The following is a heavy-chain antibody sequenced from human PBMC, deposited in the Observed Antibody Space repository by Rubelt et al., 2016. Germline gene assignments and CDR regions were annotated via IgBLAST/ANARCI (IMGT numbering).Heavy chain of an antibody. V-gene: IGHV1-24*01. Sequence: QVQLVQSGAEVKKPGASVKVSCKVSGYTLTELSMHWVRQAPGKGLEWMGGFDPEDGETIYAQKFQGRVTMTGETSTETAYMELSSLRSEDTAVHYCATEFNNWNDVYWGQGTLVTVSS. J-gene: IGHJ4*02. CDR1: GYTLTELS. CDR2: FDPEDGET. D-gene: IGHD1-1*01. CDR3: ATEFNNWNDVY.